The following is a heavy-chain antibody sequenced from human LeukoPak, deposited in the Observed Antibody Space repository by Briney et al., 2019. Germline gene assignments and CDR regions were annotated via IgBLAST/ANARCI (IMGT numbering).Heavy chain of an antibody. J-gene: IGHJ4*02. CDR2: IKSKTDGGTT. V-gene: IGHV3-15*01. Sequence: PGGSLRLSCAASGFTFSNAWMSWVRQAPGKGLEWVGRIKSKTDGGTTDYAAPVKGRFTISRDDSKNTLYLQMNSLKTEDTAVYYCTRFPGELSSIDYWGQGTLVTVSS. D-gene: IGHD3-16*02. CDR1: GFTFSNAW. CDR3: TRFPGELSSIDY.